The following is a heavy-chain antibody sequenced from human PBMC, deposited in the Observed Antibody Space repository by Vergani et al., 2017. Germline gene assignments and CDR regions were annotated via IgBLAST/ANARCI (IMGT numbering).Heavy chain of an antibody. J-gene: IGHJ4*02. V-gene: IGHV3-7*01. CDR2: IKQDGSEI. CDR1: GFPFSIYW. Sequence: EVHLVESGGGLVQPGGSLRLSCAASGFPFSIYWMTWVRQAPGKGLEWVANIKQDGSEIYYVDSVKGRFTISRDNAKNSLYLQLNSLRVEDTAVYYCARGDYVRFWGQGTLVTVSS. D-gene: IGHD4-17*01. CDR3: ARGDYVRF.